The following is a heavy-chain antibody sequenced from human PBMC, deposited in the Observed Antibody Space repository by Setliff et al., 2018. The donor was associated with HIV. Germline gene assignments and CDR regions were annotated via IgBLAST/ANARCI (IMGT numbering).Heavy chain of an antibody. V-gene: IGHV4-4*07. CDR1: GNSFSGYH. CDR2: IYYTGST. CDR3: ARSIYGSGTYPLDV. D-gene: IGHD3-10*01. J-gene: IGHJ4*02. Sequence: SETLSLTCNYSGNSFSGYHWNWIRQPAGKGLEWLGRIYYTGSTEYNPSLKSRLTMSMDTSKDQFSLRLVSLTTADPAVYYCARSIYGSGTYPLDVWGPGTLVTVSS.